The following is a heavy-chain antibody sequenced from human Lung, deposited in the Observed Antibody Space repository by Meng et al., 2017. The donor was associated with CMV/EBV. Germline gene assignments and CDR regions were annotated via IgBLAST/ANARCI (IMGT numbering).Heavy chain of an antibody. D-gene: IGHD2-2*01. CDR3: ARADCSSNNCYAPESGPFDH. V-gene: IGHV1-2*02. CDR2: INPNSGGT. Sequence: SVXVSXXASGYTFTTYDMHWVRQAPGQGLEWMGWINPNSGGTDYAQKFQGRVTMTRDTSNSTAYMELSRLRSDDTAVYYCARADCSSNNCYAPESGPFDHWGQGTXVTVSS. CDR1: GYTFTTYD. J-gene: IGHJ4*02.